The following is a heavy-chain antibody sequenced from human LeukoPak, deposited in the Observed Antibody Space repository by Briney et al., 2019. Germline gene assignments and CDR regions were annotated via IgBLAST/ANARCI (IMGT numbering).Heavy chain of an antibody. CDR1: GDSISTTSYF. CDR3: ARVYSSTHNWFDT. Sequence: SETLSLTCTVSGDSISTTSYFWAWIRQPPGGGQEWIASIYYSGTTYYKSSLKSRVTISIERTKNQFYLNLRSLTAADTALYFCARVYSSTHNWFDTWGQGTQVTVSS. D-gene: IGHD2-2*01. J-gene: IGHJ5*02. V-gene: IGHV4-39*07. CDR2: IYYSGTT.